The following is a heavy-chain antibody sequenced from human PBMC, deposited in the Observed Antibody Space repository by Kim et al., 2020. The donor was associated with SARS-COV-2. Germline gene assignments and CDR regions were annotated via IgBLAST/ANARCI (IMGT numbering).Heavy chain of an antibody. Sequence: SETLSLTCTVSGGSISSSSYYWDWIRQPPGKGLEWIGSIYYSGSTYYNPSLKSRVTISVDTSKNQFSLKLSSVTAADTAVYYCARRVSSSWYFDLWGRGT. V-gene: IGHV4-39*01. CDR2: IYYSGST. CDR1: GGSISSSSYY. D-gene: IGHD6-13*01. CDR3: ARRVSSSWYFDL. J-gene: IGHJ2*01.